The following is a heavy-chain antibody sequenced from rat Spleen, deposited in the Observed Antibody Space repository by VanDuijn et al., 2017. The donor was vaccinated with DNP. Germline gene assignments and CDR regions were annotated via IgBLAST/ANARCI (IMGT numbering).Heavy chain of an antibody. V-gene: IGHV5-20*01. CDR3: ARVQLGDYALDA. Sequence: EVQLVESGGGLVQPGRSLKLSCAASGFTFSDYYMAWVRQAPTKGLEWVAYISYDGGSSFFGDSVKGRFTISRDNAKSSLYLQMNSLKSEDTATYYCARVQLGDYALDAWGQGTSVTVSS. D-gene: IGHD5-1*01. CDR1: GFTFSDYY. J-gene: IGHJ4*01. CDR2: ISYDGGSS.